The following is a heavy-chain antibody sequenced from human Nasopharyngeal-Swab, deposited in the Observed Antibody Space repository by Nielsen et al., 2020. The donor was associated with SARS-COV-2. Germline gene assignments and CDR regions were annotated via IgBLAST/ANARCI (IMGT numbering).Heavy chain of an antibody. V-gene: IGHV4-31*03. CDR2: IYYSGST. CDR3: AREVVPAAIPYYYYGMDV. CDR1: GGSISSGCYY. Sequence: SETLSLTCTVSGGSISSGCYYWSWIRQHPGKGLEWIGYIYYSGSTYYNPSLKSRVTISVDTSKNQFSLKLSSVTAADTAVYYCAREVVPAAIPYYYYGMDVWGQGTTVTVSS. D-gene: IGHD2-2*01. J-gene: IGHJ6*02.